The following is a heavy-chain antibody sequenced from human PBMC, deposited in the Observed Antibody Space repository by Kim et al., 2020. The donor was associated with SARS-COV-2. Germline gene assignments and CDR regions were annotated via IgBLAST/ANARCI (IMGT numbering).Heavy chain of an antibody. CDR3: ATPDPHNMVRGVGFFYGMDV. J-gene: IGHJ6*02. Sequence: SETLSLTCTVSGGSISSSSYYWDWIRQPPGKGLEWIGSIYYSGSTYYNPSLKSRVTISVDTSKNQFSLKLSSVTAADTAVYYCATPDPHNMVRGVGFFYGMDVWGQGTTVTVSS. V-gene: IGHV4-39*01. CDR1: GGSISSSSYY. CDR2: IYYSGST. D-gene: IGHD3-10*01.